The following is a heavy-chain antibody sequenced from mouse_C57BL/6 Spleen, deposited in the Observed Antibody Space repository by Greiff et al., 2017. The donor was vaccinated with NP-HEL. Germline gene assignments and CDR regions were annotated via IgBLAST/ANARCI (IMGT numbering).Heavy chain of an antibody. CDR3: ASIAVDY. CDR2: IRDGGSYT. V-gene: IGHV5-4*01. CDR1: GFTFSSYA. Sequence: EVQLMEPGGGLVKPGGSLKLSCAASGFTFSSYAMSWVRQTPEQSLEWVATIRDGGSYTYYPDNVKGRVTISRDNAKNNLYLQMSQLKSEDSAMYYCASIAVDYWGQGTTLTVSS. J-gene: IGHJ2*01.